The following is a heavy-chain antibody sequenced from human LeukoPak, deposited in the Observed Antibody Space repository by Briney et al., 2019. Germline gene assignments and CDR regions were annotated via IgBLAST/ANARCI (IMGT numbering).Heavy chain of an antibody. J-gene: IGHJ4*02. V-gene: IGHV3-48*03. CDR3: ARDSRGYPY. CDR2: ISSSGSTT. CDR1: GFTFNSYE. Sequence: GGSLRLSCAASGFTFNSYEMNWVRQAPGKGLEWVSYISSSGSTTFYADSVKGRFTISRDNAKNSLYLQMNSLRAEDTGVYYCARDSRGYPYWGQGTLVTVSS. D-gene: IGHD3-22*01.